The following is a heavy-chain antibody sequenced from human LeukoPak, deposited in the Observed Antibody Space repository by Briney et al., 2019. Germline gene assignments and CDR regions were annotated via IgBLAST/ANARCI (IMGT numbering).Heavy chain of an antibody. V-gene: IGHV3-23*01. CDR2: ISGSGPT. Sequence: PGGSLRLSCVVSGLSLSTYGMSWVRQAPGKGLEWVSSISGSGPTYYEDSMKGRFTISRDDSNNTLFLQMNGLRAEDTVIYYCAKPTNYYDNSGYFYVGGGDWFFDLWGRGTLVIVSA. CDR1: GLSLSTYG. D-gene: IGHD3-22*01. CDR3: AKPTNYYDNSGYFYVGGGDWFFDL. J-gene: IGHJ2*01.